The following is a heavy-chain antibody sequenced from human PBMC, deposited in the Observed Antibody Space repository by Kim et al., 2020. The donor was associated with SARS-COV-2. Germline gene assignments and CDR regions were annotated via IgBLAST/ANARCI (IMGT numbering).Heavy chain of an antibody. V-gene: IGHV1-46*01. D-gene: IGHD6-13*01. CDR3: ARDGAAAGPGGWFDP. Sequence: QKIQGRVTMTRATSTSTVYMELSSLGSADTAVYYCARDGAAAGPGGWFDPWGQGTLVTVSS. J-gene: IGHJ5*02.